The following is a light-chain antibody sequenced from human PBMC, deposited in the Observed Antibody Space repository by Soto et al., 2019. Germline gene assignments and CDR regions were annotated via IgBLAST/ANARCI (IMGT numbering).Light chain of an antibody. CDR1: QAISNW. CDR3: QQANSFPFT. Sequence: DTQMTQSPSSVSASVGDSVTITCRASQAISNWLAWYQQKPGKAPKLLIYASSNFHSGVPSRFSGSGSGTEFTLTIRSLQPEDSATYYCQQANSFPFTFGPGTKVGIK. V-gene: IGKV1-12*01. CDR2: ASS. J-gene: IGKJ3*01.